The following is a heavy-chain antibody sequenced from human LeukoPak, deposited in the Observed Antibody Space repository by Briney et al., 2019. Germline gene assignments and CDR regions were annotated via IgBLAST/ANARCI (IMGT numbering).Heavy chain of an antibody. Sequence: GGSLRLSCAASGFTFDDYAMHWVRQAPGKGLEWVSVIYSGGSTYYADSVKGRFTISRDNSKNTLYLQMNSLRAEDTAVYYCARDGYYYDSSGYLDAFDIWGQGTMVTVSS. CDR1: GFTFDDYA. D-gene: IGHD3-22*01. CDR2: IYSGGST. V-gene: IGHV3-66*01. J-gene: IGHJ3*02. CDR3: ARDGYYYDSSGYLDAFDI.